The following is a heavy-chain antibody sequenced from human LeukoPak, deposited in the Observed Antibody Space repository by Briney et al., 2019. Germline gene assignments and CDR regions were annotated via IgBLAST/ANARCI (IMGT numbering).Heavy chain of an antibody. D-gene: IGHD3-10*01. J-gene: IGHJ6*02. CDR3: ARVKSGSQAGYGMDV. CDR2: IYSGGST. Sequence: GGSLRLSCAASGFTVSSNYMSWVRQAPGKGLEWVSVIYSGGSTYYADSVKGRFTISRDNSKNTLYLQMNSLRAEDTAVYYCARVKSGSQAGYGMDVWGQGTTVTVSS. V-gene: IGHV3-53*01. CDR1: GFTVSSNY.